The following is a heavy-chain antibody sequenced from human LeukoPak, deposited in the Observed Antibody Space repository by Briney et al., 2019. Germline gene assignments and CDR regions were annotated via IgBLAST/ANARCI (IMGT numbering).Heavy chain of an antibody. CDR2: IYYSGST. Sequence: PSETLSLTCAVYGGSLSGYYWSWIRQPPGKGLEWIGYIYYSGSTNYNPSLKSRVTISVDTSKNQFSLKLSSMTAADTAVYYCARLPCSGSCYSFWFDPWGQGTLVTVSS. D-gene: IGHD2-15*01. V-gene: IGHV4-59*08. J-gene: IGHJ5*02. CDR3: ARLPCSGSCYSFWFDP. CDR1: GGSLSGYY.